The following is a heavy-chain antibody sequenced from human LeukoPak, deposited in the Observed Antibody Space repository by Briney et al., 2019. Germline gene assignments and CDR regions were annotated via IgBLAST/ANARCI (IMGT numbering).Heavy chain of an antibody. J-gene: IGHJ4*02. CDR1: GYTFTSYA. Sequence: ASVKVSCKASGYTFTSYAMNWVRQAPGQGLEWMGWISAYNGNTNYAQKLQGRVTMTTDTSTSTAYMELRSLRSDDTAVYYCARVLGGHFDYWGQGTLVTVSS. V-gene: IGHV1-18*01. CDR3: ARVLGGHFDY. D-gene: IGHD3-16*01. CDR2: ISAYNGNT.